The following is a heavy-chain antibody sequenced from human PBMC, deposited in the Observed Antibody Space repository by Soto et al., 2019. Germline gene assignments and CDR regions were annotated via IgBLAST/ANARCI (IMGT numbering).Heavy chain of an antibody. Sequence: QITLKESGPTLVKPTQTLTLTCTFSGFSLSTDGVGVGWIRQPPGKALEWLALIYWDDDQRYSPSLQTRLTITKYTTKKQVVRLMTNMDSVDTATYYSAHEYGATSWTNDAFDVWGQGTVVTGSS. D-gene: IGHD2-2*01. CDR1: GFSLSTDGVG. J-gene: IGHJ3*01. V-gene: IGHV2-5*02. CDR3: AHEYGATSWTNDAFDV. CDR2: IYWDDDQ.